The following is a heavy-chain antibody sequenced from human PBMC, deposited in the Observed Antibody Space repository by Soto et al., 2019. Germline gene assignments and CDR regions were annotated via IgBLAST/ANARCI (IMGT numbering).Heavy chain of an antibody. V-gene: IGHV3-33*01. CDR1: GFTFSSYG. Sequence: PGGSLRLSCAASGFTFSSYGMHWVRQAPGKGLEWVAVIWYDGSNKYYADSVKGRFTISRDNSKNTLYLQMNSLRAEDTAVYYCARGAGRDSSSRARGYYYYYYMHVWGKGTTVTAPS. J-gene: IGHJ6*03. CDR3: ARGAGRDSSSRARGYYYYYYMHV. D-gene: IGHD6-6*01. CDR2: IWYDGSNK.